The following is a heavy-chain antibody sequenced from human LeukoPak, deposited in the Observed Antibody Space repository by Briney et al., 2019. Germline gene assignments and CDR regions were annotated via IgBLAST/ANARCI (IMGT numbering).Heavy chain of an antibody. CDR2: SDWDEDK. D-gene: IGHD1-14*01. V-gene: IGHV2-70*04. Sequence: ASGPALVKPTQTLTLTCTFSGCSLRTRGMGASWIRQPPGKALEWLSGSDWDEDKFYSTALKTRLTLSKDTSNTQGVLTITNMDPVDTATYYCALSYNYYMDVWGKGTTVTVSS. CDR3: ALSYNYYMDV. J-gene: IGHJ6*03. CDR1: GCSLRTRGMG.